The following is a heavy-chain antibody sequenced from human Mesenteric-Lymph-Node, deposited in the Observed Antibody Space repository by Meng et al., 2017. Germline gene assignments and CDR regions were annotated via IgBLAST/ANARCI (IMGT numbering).Heavy chain of an antibody. CDR1: GGSISSGDYY. Sequence: QVQLQESGPGLVKPSQTLSLTCTVSGGSISSGDYYWSWIRQPPGKGLEYIGYIYYSGSTYYNPSLKSRVIISVDTSKNQFSLRLNSVTAADTAVYYCASLYGDSSVWYLDLWGRGTLVTVSS. J-gene: IGHJ2*01. D-gene: IGHD4-17*01. CDR3: ASLYGDSSVWYLDL. CDR2: IYYSGST. V-gene: IGHV4-30-4*01.